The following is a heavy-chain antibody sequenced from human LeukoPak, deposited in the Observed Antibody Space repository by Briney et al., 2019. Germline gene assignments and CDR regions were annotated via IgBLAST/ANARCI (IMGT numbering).Heavy chain of an antibody. D-gene: IGHD6-13*01. J-gene: IGHJ4*02. CDR3: ARLTRGYYFFDY. V-gene: IGHV3-66*04. CDR2: IYAGGTT. CDR1: GFTGSSNY. Sequence: GGSLRLSCAASGFTGSSNYMGWVRQAPGKGLEWVSVIYAGGTTYYADSVKGRFSISRDTSKNTLYLQMNSLRAEDTAVYYCARLTRGYYFFDYWGQGTLGTVSS.